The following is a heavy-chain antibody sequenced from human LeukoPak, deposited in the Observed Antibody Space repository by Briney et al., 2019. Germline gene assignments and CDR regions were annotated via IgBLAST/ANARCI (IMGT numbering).Heavy chain of an antibody. CDR2: ISAYNGNT. CDR3: ARDQITGDAFDI. V-gene: IGHV1-18*01. Sequence: ASVKVSCKASGYPFTSYGISWVRQAPGQGLEWMGWISAYNGNTNYAQKLQGRVTMTTDTSTSTAYMELRSLRSDDTAVYYCARDQITGDAFDIWGQGTMVTVSS. J-gene: IGHJ3*02. D-gene: IGHD1-1*01. CDR1: GYPFTSYG.